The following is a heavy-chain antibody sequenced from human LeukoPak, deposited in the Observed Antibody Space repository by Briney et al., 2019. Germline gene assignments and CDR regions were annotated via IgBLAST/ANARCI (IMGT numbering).Heavy chain of an antibody. CDR3: ARYGSGRGGFDY. Sequence: GGSLRLSCAASGFTFSDHYMEWVRQAPGKGLEWVGLTRNKANSYTTEYAASVKGRFTISRDDSKNSVYLQMNSLKTEDTAVYYCARYGSGRGGFDYWGQGTLVTVSS. J-gene: IGHJ4*02. D-gene: IGHD3-10*01. CDR1: GFTFSDHY. V-gene: IGHV3-72*01. CDR2: TRNKANSYTT.